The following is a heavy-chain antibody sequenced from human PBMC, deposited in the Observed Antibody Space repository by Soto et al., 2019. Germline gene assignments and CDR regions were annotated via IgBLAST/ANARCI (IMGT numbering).Heavy chain of an antibody. CDR3: ALLGRSGSGRPYYYGRDV. D-gene: IGHD3-10*01. CDR1: GLTFSYFA. V-gene: IGHV3-23*01. Sequence: EVQLLESGGGLVQPGGSLRLSFAVSGLTFSYFAIRWVRQAPGKGLEWVSAISGSGGSTYYADTVKGRFTISRDNTKSTLFLQMNSLRAEDTAVYYCALLGRSGSGRPYYYGRDVWGQGTTVTVSS. J-gene: IGHJ6*02. CDR2: ISGSGGST.